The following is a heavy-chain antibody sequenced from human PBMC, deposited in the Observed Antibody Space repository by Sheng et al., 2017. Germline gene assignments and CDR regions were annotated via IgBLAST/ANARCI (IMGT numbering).Heavy chain of an antibody. CDR1: GFTFSSYS. CDR3: ARGSTTGTTFYFYGMDV. D-gene: IGHD1-1*01. Sequence: EVQLVESGGGLVKPGGSLRLSCAASGFTFSSYSMNWVRQAPGKGLEWVSSISSSSTYIYYADSVKGRFTISRDNAKKSLYLQMNSLRAEDTAVYYCARGSTTGTTFYFYGMDVWDQGP. CDR2: ISSSSTYI. V-gene: IGHV3-21*01. J-gene: IGHJ6*02.